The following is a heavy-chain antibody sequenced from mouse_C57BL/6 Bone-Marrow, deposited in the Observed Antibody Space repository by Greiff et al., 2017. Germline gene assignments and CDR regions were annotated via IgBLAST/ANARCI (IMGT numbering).Heavy chain of an antibody. V-gene: IGHV1-55*01. CDR1: GYTFPSYW. Sequence: QVQLQQPGAELVKPGASVKMSCKASGYTFPSYWLTWVQQRPGQGLEWIGDIYPGSGSTNYNEKFKSKATLTVDTSSSTAYMQLSILTSEDSAVYYCARSPFDYWGQGTTLTVSS. CDR3: ARSPFDY. CDR2: IYPGSGST. J-gene: IGHJ2*01.